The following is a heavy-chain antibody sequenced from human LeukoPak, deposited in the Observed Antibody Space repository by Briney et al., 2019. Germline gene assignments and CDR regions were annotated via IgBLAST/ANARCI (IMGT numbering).Heavy chain of an antibody. J-gene: IGHJ5*02. Sequence: SQTLSLTCTVSGGSISSGSYCWSWIRQPAGKGLEWVGHIYRSGSTNYNPSLKSRVTISVDTSKNQFSLKLSSVTAADTAVYYCARSLSGFDPWGQGTLVTVSS. V-gene: IGHV4-61*09. CDR3: ARSLSGFDP. CDR2: IYRSGST. CDR1: GGSISSGSYC. D-gene: IGHD2-8*02.